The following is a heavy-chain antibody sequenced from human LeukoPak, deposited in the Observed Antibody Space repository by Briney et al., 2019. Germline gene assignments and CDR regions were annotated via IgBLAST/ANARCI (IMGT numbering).Heavy chain of an antibody. V-gene: IGHV4-34*01. CDR2: INHSGST. Sequence: PSETLSLTCAVYGGSFSGYYWSWIRQPPGKGLEWIGEINHSGSTNYDPSLKSRVTISVDTSKNQFSLKLSSVTAADTAVYYCARDSNFGVVTDYYYYMDVWGKGTTVTVSS. J-gene: IGHJ6*03. CDR1: GGSFSGYY. D-gene: IGHD3-3*01. CDR3: ARDSNFGVVTDYYYYMDV.